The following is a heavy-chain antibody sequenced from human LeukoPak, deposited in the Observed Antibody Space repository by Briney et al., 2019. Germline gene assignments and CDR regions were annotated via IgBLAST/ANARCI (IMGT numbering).Heavy chain of an antibody. CDR3: ARAGVVWPSMITFGGVIVQPTNWFDP. Sequence: KPSETLSLTCAVYGGSFSGYYWSWIRQPPGKGLEWIGEINHSGSTNYNPSLKSRVTISVDTSKNQFSLKLSSVTAADTAVYYCARAGVVWPSMITFGGVIVQPTNWFDPWGQGTLVTVSS. D-gene: IGHD3-16*02. CDR2: INHSGST. CDR1: GGSFSGYY. J-gene: IGHJ5*02. V-gene: IGHV4-34*01.